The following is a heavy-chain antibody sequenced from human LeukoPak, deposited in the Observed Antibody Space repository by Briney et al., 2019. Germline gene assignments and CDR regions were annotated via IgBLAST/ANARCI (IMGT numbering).Heavy chain of an antibody. V-gene: IGHV3-23*01. CDR1: GFTFSDYY. J-gene: IGHJ4*02. Sequence: GGSLRLSCAASGFTFSDYYMNWIRQAPGKGLEWVSAISGSSGHTYYADSVKGRFTISRDNSKNTLYLQMNSLRAEDTAVYYCAKVGFSEMEWLLYSDHWGQGTLVTVSS. CDR2: ISGSSGHT. CDR3: AKVGFSEMEWLLYSDH. D-gene: IGHD3-3*01.